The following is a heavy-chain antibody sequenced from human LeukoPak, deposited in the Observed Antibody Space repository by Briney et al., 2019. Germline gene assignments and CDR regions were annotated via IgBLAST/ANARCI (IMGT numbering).Heavy chain of an antibody. CDR3: ARTTAAGFFDY. Sequence: PERSLRLSCAASGFTLRSYAMHWVRQAPGKGLEWVAVISNDGNNKFYADSVRGRFTISRDNSRNTLYLQLNSLRTEDTALYYCARTTAAGFFDYWGLGAVVTVSS. D-gene: IGHD6-13*01. CDR1: GFTLRSYA. V-gene: IGHV3-30-3*01. J-gene: IGHJ4*02. CDR2: ISNDGNNK.